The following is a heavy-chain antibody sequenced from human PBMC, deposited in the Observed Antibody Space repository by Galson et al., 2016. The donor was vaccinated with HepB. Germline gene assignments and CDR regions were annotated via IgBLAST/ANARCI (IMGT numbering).Heavy chain of an antibody. J-gene: IGHJ3*01. CDR3: ATQAIGWYYGAFDV. V-gene: IGHV4-31*03. CDR1: GGSISSGGYY. D-gene: IGHD6-19*01. Sequence: TLSLTCNVSGGSISSGGYYWSWIRQHPGKGLEWIGYIHYSGSTFYNPSLKSRVSISVDTSKNQFSLRLSSVTAADTAVYYCATQAIGWYYGAFDVWGQGTMVTVSS. CDR2: IHYSGST.